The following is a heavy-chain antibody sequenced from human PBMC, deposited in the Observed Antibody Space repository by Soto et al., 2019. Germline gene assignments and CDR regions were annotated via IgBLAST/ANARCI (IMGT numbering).Heavy chain of an antibody. CDR3: ARVYGGGGCYPPLLDF. J-gene: IGHJ6*04. CDR1: GYTFTSYD. Sequence: ASVKVSCKASGYTFTSYDINWARQATGQGLEWMGWMNPNSGNTGYAQKFQGRVTMTRNTSISTAYMELSSLRSEDTAVYYCARVYGGGGCYPPLLDFGGKGTTVPVSS. D-gene: IGHD2-21*01. V-gene: IGHV1-8*01. CDR2: MNPNSGNT.